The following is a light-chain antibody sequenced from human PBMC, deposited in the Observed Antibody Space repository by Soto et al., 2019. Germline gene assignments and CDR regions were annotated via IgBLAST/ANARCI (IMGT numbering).Light chain of an antibody. CDR2: EVT. Sequence: QSVLTQPASVSGSPGQSIPISCTGTSSDVGGYNYVSWYQQHPGKAPKLLIYEVTYWPSGISNRFSGSESGNTASLTISGLQAEDEADYYCSSYTVSSILFGGGTKLTVL. V-gene: IGLV2-14*01. CDR1: SSDVGGYNY. CDR3: SSYTVSSIL. J-gene: IGLJ3*02.